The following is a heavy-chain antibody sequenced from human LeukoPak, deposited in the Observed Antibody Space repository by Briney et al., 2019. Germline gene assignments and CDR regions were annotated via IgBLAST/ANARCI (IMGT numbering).Heavy chain of an antibody. CDR3: ALRMVRGVIDWFDP. D-gene: IGHD3-10*01. CDR1: GGSISSYY. J-gene: IGHJ5*02. Sequence: PSETLSLTCTVSGGSISSYYWSWIRQPPGKGLEWIGYIYYSGSTNYNPSLKSRVTISVDTSKNQFSLKLSSVTAADTAVYYCALRMVRGVIDWFDPWGQGTLVTVSS. V-gene: IGHV4-59*01. CDR2: IYYSGST.